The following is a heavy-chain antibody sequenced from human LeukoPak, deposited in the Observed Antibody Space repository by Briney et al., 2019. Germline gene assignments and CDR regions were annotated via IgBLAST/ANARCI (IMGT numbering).Heavy chain of an antibody. V-gene: IGHV3-7*01. Sequence: GGCLRLSCTASGFTFGDYAIDWGRQAPGKGLGWVANIKEDGSEKNYVESVKDRCTISRDNSKHSGDLQMNSLRGEHTAVYYCARFFSRWDRPYYFDHWGEGTLVTLSS. CDR1: GFTFGDYA. J-gene: IGHJ4*02. CDR3: ARFFSRWDRPYYFDH. CDR2: IKEDGSEK. D-gene: IGHD3-16*01.